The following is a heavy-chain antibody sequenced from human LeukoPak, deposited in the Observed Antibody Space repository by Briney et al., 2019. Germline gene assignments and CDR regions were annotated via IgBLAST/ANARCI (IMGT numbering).Heavy chain of an antibody. CDR1: GYSFSNYW. V-gene: IGHV5-51*01. D-gene: IGHD1-26*01. J-gene: IGHJ5*02. CDR2: IYPGDSDT. CDR3: ARHESGSYYTLLFDP. Sequence: GESLKISCKGSGYSFSNYWIGWVRQMPGKGLEWMGIIYPGDSDTRYSPSFRGQVTISADKSISTAYLQWSSLKASDTAMYYCARHESGSYYTLLFDPWGQGTLVTVSS.